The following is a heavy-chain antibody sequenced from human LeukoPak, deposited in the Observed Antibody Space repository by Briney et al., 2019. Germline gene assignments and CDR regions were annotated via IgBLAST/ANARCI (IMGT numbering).Heavy chain of an antibody. CDR3: ARDRRPATYSRGWYIDY. D-gene: IGHD6-19*01. V-gene: IGHV3-7*01. CDR2: IKQDGSEK. CDR1: GFTFDDHG. Sequence: GGSLRLACAASGFTFDDHGMNWVRQAPGKGLEWVANIKQDGSEKYYVDSVKGRFTISRDNAKNSLYLQMNSLRAEDTAVYYCARDRRPATYSRGWYIDYWGQGTLVTVSS. J-gene: IGHJ4*02.